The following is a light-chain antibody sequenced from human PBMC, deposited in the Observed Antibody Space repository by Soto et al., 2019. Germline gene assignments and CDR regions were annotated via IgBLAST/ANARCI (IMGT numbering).Light chain of an antibody. CDR1: QSIRNSY. CDR3: QQYGSSPQT. J-gene: IGKJ1*01. CDR2: GAS. V-gene: IGKV3-20*01. Sequence: EIVLTQSPGTLSLSPGERATLSCRVSQSIRNSYLAWYQQKPGQAPRLLIYGASSRATVIPDRFSGSGSGTDFTLTISRLEPEDFAVYYCQQYGSSPQTFGQGTKVDIK.